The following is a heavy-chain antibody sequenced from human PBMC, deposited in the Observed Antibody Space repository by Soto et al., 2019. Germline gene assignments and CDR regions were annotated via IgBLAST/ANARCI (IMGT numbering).Heavy chain of an antibody. V-gene: IGHV3-30*03. Sequence: QVQLVESGGGVVQPGRSLRLSCAALRFTFSNYGMHWVRQAPGKGLEWVAVISKDGSNKYYADSVKGRFTISRDNSKNTLDRQMNSLRPEDTAVYYCVRDTTAAGTRGPGDYWGQGTLVTVSS. J-gene: IGHJ4*02. D-gene: IGHD6-13*01. CDR3: VRDTTAAGTRGPGDY. CDR2: ISKDGSNK. CDR1: RFTFSNYG.